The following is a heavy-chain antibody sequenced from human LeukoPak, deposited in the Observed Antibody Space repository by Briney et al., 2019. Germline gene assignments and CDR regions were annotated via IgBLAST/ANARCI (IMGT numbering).Heavy chain of an antibody. CDR1: GFFFSDVW. V-gene: IGHV3-7*01. J-gene: IGHJ6*02. CDR2: INQDGSEN. D-gene: IGHD6-19*01. CDR3: ARNPQWLSYSMDV. Sequence: GGSLRLSCAASGFFFSDVWMNWVRRAPGKGLEWVANINQDGSENYSVDSVKGRFTISRDNAKSSLYLQMNSLRVEDTAVYYCARNPQWLSYSMDVWGQGTTVTVSS.